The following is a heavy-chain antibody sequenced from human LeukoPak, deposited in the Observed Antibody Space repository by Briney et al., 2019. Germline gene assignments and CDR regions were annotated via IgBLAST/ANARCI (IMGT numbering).Heavy chain of an antibody. J-gene: IGHJ4*02. CDR1: GFTVSSNY. CDR3: AVTHDYGDYEFDY. D-gene: IGHD4-17*01. CDR2: IYSGGST. Sequence: GGSLRLSCAASGFTVSSNYMSWVRQAPGKGLEWVSVIYSGGSTYYADSVKGRFTISRDNSKNTLYLQMNSLRAEDTAVYYCAVTHDYGDYEFDYWGQGTLVTVSS. V-gene: IGHV3-53*01.